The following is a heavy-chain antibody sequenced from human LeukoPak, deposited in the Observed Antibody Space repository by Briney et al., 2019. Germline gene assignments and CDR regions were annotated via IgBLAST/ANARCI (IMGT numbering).Heavy chain of an antibody. CDR3: ARGSEYSYTSGGAFDI. CDR2: ISSSSSTI. CDR1: GFTFSSYS. V-gene: IGHV3-48*01. J-gene: IGHJ3*02. D-gene: IGHD5-18*01. Sequence: PGGSLRLSCAASGFTFSSYSMNWVRQAPGKGLEWVSYISSSSSTIYYADSVKGRFTISRDNAKNSLYLQMNSLRAEDTAVYYWARGSEYSYTSGGAFDIWGQGTMVTVSS.